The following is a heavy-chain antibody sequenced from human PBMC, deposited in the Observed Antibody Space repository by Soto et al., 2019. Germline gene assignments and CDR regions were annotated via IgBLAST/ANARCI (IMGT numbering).Heavy chain of an antibody. V-gene: IGHV4-59*01. J-gene: IGHJ5*02. CDR1: GGPISSYY. CDR3: ARGSMENWFDP. D-gene: IGHD2-2*01. Sequence: SETLSLTCTVSGGPISSYYWSWIRQPPGKGLEWIGYIYYSGSTNYNPSLKSRVTISVDTSKNQFSLKLSSVTAADTAVYYCARGSMENWFDPWGQGPLVTVSS. CDR2: IYYSGST.